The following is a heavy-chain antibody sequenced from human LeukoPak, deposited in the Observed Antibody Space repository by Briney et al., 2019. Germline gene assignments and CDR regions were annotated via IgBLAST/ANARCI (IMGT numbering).Heavy chain of an antibody. Sequence: GGSLRLSCAASGFTFSSYGMSWVRQAPGKGLEWVSAISGSGGSTYYADSVKGRFTISRDNSKNTLYLQMDSLRAEDTAVYYCARTDLGYSSNWYPGRGGLLKYWGQGTLVTVSS. J-gene: IGHJ4*02. CDR3: ARTDLGYSSNWYPGRGGLLKY. D-gene: IGHD6-13*01. CDR1: GFTFSSYG. V-gene: IGHV3-23*01. CDR2: ISGSGGST.